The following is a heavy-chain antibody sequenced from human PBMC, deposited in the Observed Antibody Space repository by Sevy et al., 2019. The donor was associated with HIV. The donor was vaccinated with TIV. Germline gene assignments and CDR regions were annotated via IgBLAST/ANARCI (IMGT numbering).Heavy chain of an antibody. D-gene: IGHD6-25*01. V-gene: IGHV3-23*01. CDR2: ITGSGGAS. CDR1: GSSFGIHW. CDR3: VKARFVGSGWARNFDY. J-gene: IGHJ4*02. Sequence: GGSLRLSCVASGSSFGIHWMSWVRQAPGKGLEWVSSITGSGGASYYADSVKGRFTTSRDSSRNIVTLQMNGLRVEDTAVYYCVKARFVGSGWARNFDYWGQGAMVTVSS.